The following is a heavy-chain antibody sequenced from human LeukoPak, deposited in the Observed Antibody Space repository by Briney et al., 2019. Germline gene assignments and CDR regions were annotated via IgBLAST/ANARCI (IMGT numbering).Heavy chain of an antibody. V-gene: IGHV3-30-3*01. D-gene: IGHD4-17*01. CDR2: ISYDGSNK. CDR1: GFTFSSYA. Sequence: PGGSLRLSCAASGFTFSSYAMHWVRQAPGKGLEWVAVISYDGSNKYYADSVKGRFTISRDNSKNTLYLQMNSLRAEDTAVYYCARERAGAHVTTYYYYGMDVWGQGTTVTVSS. J-gene: IGHJ6*02. CDR3: ARERAGAHVTTYYYYGMDV.